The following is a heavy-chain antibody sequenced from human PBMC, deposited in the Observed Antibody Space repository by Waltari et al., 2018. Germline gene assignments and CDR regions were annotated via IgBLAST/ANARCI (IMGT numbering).Heavy chain of an antibody. V-gene: IGHV3-48*04. CDR2: ISSDSNVI. J-gene: IGHJ4*02. D-gene: IGHD3-3*02. Sequence: EVQLVESGGGLVQPGGSLRLSCAVSGFTFNNYHMNWVRLAPGRGLWCLSYISSDSNVIYYSDSVRGRFTVSRDNAKSSLFLQMNSLRAEDTAVYYCARELDHIKDDYWGQGTLVTVSS. CDR1: GFTFNNYH. CDR3: ARELDHIKDDY.